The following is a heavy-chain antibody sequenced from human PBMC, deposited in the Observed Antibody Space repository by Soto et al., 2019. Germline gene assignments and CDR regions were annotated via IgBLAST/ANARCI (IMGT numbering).Heavy chain of an antibody. CDR1: GISLTNSGVG. D-gene: IGHD3-9*01. V-gene: IGHV2-5*02. J-gene: IGHJ6*02. CDR3: AQMDFDLYGMDV. Sequence: QITLTESGPTLVKPTQTLTLTCTFSGISLTNSGVGVSWIRQPPGKALEWLAVIYWDDAKHFSPSQKSRLTITKDTSKNQVVLTMTNMDSVDTATDFCAQMDFDLYGMDVWGQGTTVIVSS. CDR2: IYWDDAK.